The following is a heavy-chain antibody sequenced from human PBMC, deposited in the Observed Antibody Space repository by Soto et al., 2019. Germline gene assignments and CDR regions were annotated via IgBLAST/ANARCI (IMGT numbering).Heavy chain of an antibody. CDR3: VRVLKSIGWDNDVFDI. CDR1: GFSLSGYW. Sequence: GGSPRLSCAASGFSLSGYWMHWVRQAPGKGLVWVSRIDTYGSATKYADSVEGRFTISKDNAANTLYLQMNNLRADDTAVYYCVRVLKSIGWDNDVFDIWGQGTMVTVS. V-gene: IGHV3-74*01. J-gene: IGHJ3*02. D-gene: IGHD6-19*01. CDR2: IDTYGSAT.